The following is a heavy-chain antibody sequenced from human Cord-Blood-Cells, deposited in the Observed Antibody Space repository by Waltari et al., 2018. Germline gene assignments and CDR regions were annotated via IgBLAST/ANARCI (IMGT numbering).Heavy chain of an antibody. CDR3: ARALEVDSSGYYGY. J-gene: IGHJ4*02. Sequence: QVQLQESGPGLVKPSQTLSLTCTVSGGSISSGSYYWSWIRQPAGKGLEWIGYIYTSGSTNDTPSLKSRVTISVDTSKNQFSLKLSSVTAADTAVYYCARALEVDSSGYYGYWGQGTLVTVSS. D-gene: IGHD3-22*01. CDR2: IYTSGST. V-gene: IGHV4-61*09. CDR1: GGSISSGSYY.